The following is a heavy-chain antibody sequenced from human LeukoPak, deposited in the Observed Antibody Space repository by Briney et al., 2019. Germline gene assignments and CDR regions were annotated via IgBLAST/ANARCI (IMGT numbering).Heavy chain of an antibody. CDR1: GGSISSSSYY. CDR3: ARHNWGSVFDY. Sequence: SETLSLTCTVSGGSISSSSYYWGWIRQPPGKGLEWIGSIYYSGSTYYNPSLKSRVTISVDTSKNQFSLKLSSVTAADTAVYYCARHNWGSVFDYWGQGTPVTVSS. CDR2: IYYSGST. V-gene: IGHV4-39*01. D-gene: IGHD7-27*01. J-gene: IGHJ4*02.